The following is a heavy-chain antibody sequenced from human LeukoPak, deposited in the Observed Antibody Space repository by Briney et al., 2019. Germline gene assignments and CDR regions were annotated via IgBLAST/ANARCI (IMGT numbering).Heavy chain of an antibody. Sequence: GASVKVSCKASGYTFTSYGSSWVRQAPGQGLEWMGWVSAYNGNTNYAQKLQGRVTMTTDTSTSTAYMELRSLRSDDTAVYYCAREGSCRSTSCFDYWGQGTLVTVSS. CDR3: AREGSCRSTSCFDY. D-gene: IGHD2-2*01. CDR2: VSAYNGNT. J-gene: IGHJ4*02. V-gene: IGHV1-18*04. CDR1: GYTFTSYG.